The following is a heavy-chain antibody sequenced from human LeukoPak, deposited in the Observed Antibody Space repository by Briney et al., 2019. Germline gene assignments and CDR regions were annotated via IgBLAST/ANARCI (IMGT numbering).Heavy chain of an antibody. CDR3: ARLSYKRFDH. CDR1: GGSISSYY. J-gene: IGHJ4*02. V-gene: IGHV4-59*05. D-gene: IGHD1-14*01. CDR2: ISYSGST. Sequence: SETLSLTCTVPGGSISSYYWSWIRQPPGKGLEWIGSISYSGSTYYNPSLKSRVTISVDTSKNQFSLRLRSVTAADTAVYYCARLSYKRFDHWGQGTLVTVSS.